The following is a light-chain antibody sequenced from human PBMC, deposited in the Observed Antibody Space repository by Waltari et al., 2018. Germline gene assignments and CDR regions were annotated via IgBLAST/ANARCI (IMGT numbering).Light chain of an antibody. CDR3: QQYDSPPYA. CDR1: QSVSSNSHSKNY. V-gene: IGKV4-1*01. Sequence: DIVMTQSPDSPAVSLGERATINCKSSQSVSSNSHSKNYLAWYQQKPGQPPKLLIYWASTRESGVPDRFSGSGSGTDFTLTISSLQAEDVAVYYCQQYDSPPYAFGQGTKLEIK. J-gene: IGKJ2*01. CDR2: WAS.